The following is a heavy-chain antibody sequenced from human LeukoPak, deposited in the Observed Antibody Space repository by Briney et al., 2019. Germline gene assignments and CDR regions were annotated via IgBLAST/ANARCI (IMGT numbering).Heavy chain of an antibody. CDR3: ARGGDYFDY. V-gene: IGHV4-59*01. J-gene: IGHJ4*02. D-gene: IGHD6-25*01. CDR2: IYYSGST. Sequence: SETLSLTCSVSGGSISSYYWSWIRQPPGKGLEWIGYIYYSGSTNYNPSLKSRVTISVDTSKNQFSLKLSSVTAADTAVYYCARGGDYFDYWGQGTLVTVSS. CDR1: GGSISSYY.